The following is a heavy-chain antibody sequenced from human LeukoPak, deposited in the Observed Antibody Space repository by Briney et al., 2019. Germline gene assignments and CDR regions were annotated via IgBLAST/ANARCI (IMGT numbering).Heavy chain of an antibody. CDR1: EFTFSSYS. D-gene: IGHD6-25*01. CDR2: ISDSSTYI. CDR3: ARDVGFPNPLDY. Sequence: PGGSLRLSCAASEFTFSSYSMNWVRQAPGKGLEWVSSISDSSTYIYYADSVKGRFSISRDNAKNSLYLQMNSLRAEDTAVYYCARDVGFPNPLDYWGQGTLVTVSS. V-gene: IGHV3-21*01. J-gene: IGHJ4*02.